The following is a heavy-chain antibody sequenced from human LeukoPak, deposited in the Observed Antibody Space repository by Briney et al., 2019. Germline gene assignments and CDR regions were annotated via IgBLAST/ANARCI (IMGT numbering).Heavy chain of an antibody. CDR2: IKSKTDGGTT. V-gene: IGHV3-15*01. CDR1: GLTFSNVW. D-gene: IGHD4-17*01. CDR3: VRYGPRNYFVY. J-gene: IGHJ4*02. Sequence: GGSLRLSCAASGLTFSNVWMSWVRQAPGKGLEWVGRIKSKTDGGTTDYAAPVKGRFTISTDDSKNTLHLQMNSLKTEDTAVYYCVRYGPRNYFVYWGQGTLVTVSS.